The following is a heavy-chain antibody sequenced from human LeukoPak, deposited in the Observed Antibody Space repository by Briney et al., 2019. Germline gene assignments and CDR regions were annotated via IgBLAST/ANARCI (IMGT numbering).Heavy chain of an antibody. Sequence: ASVKVSCKASGYTFTSYDINWVRQATGQGLEWMGWMNPNSGGTNYAQKFQGRVTMTRDTSISTAYMELSRLRSDDTAVYYCARFQYSGYDSGGYWGQGTLVTVSS. CDR2: MNPNSGGT. CDR1: GYTFTSYD. CDR3: ARFQYSGYDSGGY. D-gene: IGHD5-12*01. V-gene: IGHV1-2*02. J-gene: IGHJ4*02.